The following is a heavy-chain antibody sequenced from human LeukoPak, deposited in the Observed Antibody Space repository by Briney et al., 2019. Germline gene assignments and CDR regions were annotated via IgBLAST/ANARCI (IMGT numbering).Heavy chain of an antibody. CDR3: ARVNINNWHSCDY. J-gene: IGHJ4*02. CDR1: GGSISSNNW. Sequence: LETLSLTCAVSGGSISSNNWWGWVRQPPGKGLEWIGEIYHSGSPNYNPSLKSRVTISVDKSRNHFSLNLSSVTAADTAVYYCARVNINNWHSCDYWGQETLVTVSS. CDR2: IYHSGSP. D-gene: IGHD1-1*01. V-gene: IGHV4-4*02.